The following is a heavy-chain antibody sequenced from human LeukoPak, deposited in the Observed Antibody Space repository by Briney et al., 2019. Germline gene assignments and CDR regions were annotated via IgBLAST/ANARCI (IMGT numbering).Heavy chain of an antibody. V-gene: IGHV1-2*02. J-gene: IGHJ4*02. Sequence: ASVKVSCKASGGTFSSYAISWVRQAPGQGLEWMGWINPNSGGTNYAQKFQGRVTMTRDTSISTAYMELSRLRSDDTAVYYCAREPVVGATDYWGQGTLVTVSS. D-gene: IGHD1-26*01. CDR3: AREPVVGATDY. CDR1: GGTFSSYA. CDR2: INPNSGGT.